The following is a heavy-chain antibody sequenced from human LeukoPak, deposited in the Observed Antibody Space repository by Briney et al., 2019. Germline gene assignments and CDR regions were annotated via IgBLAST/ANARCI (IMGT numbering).Heavy chain of an antibody. V-gene: IGHV1-2*02. Sequence: GASVKVSCKASGYTFTGYYMNWMRQAPGQGLEWMGWINPNNGATNYAQKFQGRVTMTRDTSMSTAYMELSSLRSGDTAVYYCSRVGSRSRDKMRFDPWGQGTLVTVSS. J-gene: IGHJ5*02. D-gene: IGHD3-10*01. CDR2: INPNNGAT. CDR1: GYTFTGYY. CDR3: SRVGSRSRDKMRFDP.